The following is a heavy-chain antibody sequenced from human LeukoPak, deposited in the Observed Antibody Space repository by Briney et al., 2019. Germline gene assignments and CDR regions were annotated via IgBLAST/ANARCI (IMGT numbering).Heavy chain of an antibody. CDR1: GFTFSSSW. Sequence: GGSLRLSCAASGFTFSSSWMTWVRQAPGKGLEWVAHIKEDGNEEYYVDSVKGRFTISRDNAKNSLYLQMNSLRAEDTAVLYCARWNNDWEFDYWGQGTLVSVSS. D-gene: IGHD1/OR15-1a*01. J-gene: IGHJ4*02. CDR3: ARWNNDWEFDY. V-gene: IGHV3-7*05. CDR2: IKEDGNEE.